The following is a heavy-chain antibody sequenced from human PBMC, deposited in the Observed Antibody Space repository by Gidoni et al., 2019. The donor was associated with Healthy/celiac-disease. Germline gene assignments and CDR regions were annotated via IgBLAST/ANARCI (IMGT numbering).Heavy chain of an antibody. CDR1: CGSISSGDYY. CDR3: ARGVNGLRYFDWYFDY. CDR2: LYYSGST. D-gene: IGHD3-9*01. V-gene: IGHV4-30-4*01. Sequence: QVQLQESGQGLVKSSQTLSLTCTVSCGSISSGDYYWSWIRQPPGKGLEWIGYLYYSGSTYYHPSLKSRVTISVDTSKNQFSLKLSSVTAADTAVYYCARGVNGLRYFDWYFDYWGQGTLVTVSS. J-gene: IGHJ4*02.